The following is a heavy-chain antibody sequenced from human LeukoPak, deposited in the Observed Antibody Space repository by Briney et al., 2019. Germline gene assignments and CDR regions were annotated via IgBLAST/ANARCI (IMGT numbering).Heavy chain of an antibody. D-gene: IGHD3-22*01. CDR1: GVSINSGSYY. Sequence: SQTLSLTCTVSGVSINSGSYYWSWIRQPAGKGLEWIGRIYSSGSTNYNPSLKSRVTISVDTSKNQFSLKLSSVTAADTAVYYCARQDDSSGYYSDAFDIWGQGTMVTVSS. CDR2: IYSSGST. CDR3: ARQDDSSGYYSDAFDI. V-gene: IGHV4-61*02. J-gene: IGHJ3*02.